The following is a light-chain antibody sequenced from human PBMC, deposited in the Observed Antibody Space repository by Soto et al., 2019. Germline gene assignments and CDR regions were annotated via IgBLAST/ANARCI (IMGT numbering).Light chain of an antibody. V-gene: IGKV1-8*01. J-gene: IGKJ2*01. CDR1: QGISSY. Sequence: AIRMTPSPSSFSASTGDRVTITCRASQGISSYLAWYQQKPGKAPKLLIYAASTLQSGVPSSFSGSGSGTDFTLTISCLQSEDFATYYCQQYYSDPYTFGQGTKLEIK. CDR3: QQYYSDPYT. CDR2: AAS.